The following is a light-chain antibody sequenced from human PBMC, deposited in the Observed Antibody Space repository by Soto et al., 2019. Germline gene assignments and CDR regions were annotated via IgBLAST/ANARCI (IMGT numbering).Light chain of an antibody. J-gene: IGLJ2*01. V-gene: IGLV2-14*01. CDR1: NSDVGAYNY. Sequence: QSVLTQPASVSGSPGQSITISCTGTNSDVGAYNYVSWYQRYPGKAPKLIIFEVRHRPSGVSNRFSASKSGDTASLTISELQAGDEGVYYCSSYTRSDTVVFGGGTKLTVL. CDR3: SSYTRSDTVV. CDR2: EVR.